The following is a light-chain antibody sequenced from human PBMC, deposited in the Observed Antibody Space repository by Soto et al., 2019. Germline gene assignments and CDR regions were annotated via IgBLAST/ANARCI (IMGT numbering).Light chain of an antibody. CDR3: QLYNSYSGM. Sequence: DIQMTQSPSTLSASVGDRVTITCRASQSISSWLAWYQQKPGKAPKLLIYDASSLESGVPSRFSGSGSGTEFTLTYSRLQPDDFATFYCQLYNSYSGMFGQGTKVQI. J-gene: IGKJ1*01. CDR1: QSISSW. CDR2: DAS. V-gene: IGKV1-5*01.